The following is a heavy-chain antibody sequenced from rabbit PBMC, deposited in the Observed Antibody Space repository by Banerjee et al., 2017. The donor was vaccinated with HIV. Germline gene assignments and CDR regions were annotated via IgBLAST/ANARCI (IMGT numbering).Heavy chain of an antibody. CDR3: ARFRGAGGDGHATGAFDL. V-gene: IGHV1S45*01. CDR2: IYPDYGNT. J-gene: IGHJ2*01. D-gene: IGHD6-1*01. CDR1: GFSFSSSDY. Sequence: QEQLEESGGDLVKPGASLTLTCKASGFSFSSSDYMFWVRQAPGKGLEWTAYIYPDYGNTDYASWAKGRFTISKTSSTTVTLQMTSLTAADTATYFCARFRGAGGDGHATGAFDLWGPGTLVTVS.